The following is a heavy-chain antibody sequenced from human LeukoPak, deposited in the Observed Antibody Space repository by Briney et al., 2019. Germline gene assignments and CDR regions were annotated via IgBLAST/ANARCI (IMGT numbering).Heavy chain of an antibody. Sequence: SETLSLTCTVSGGSVSDYYWSWIRQSPGKGLEWIGYIYYTGTSYNPSLKSRVTISADTSKNQFSLSLSSVTAADTAVYYCASRKLGNDYWGQGTLVTVSS. J-gene: IGHJ4*02. D-gene: IGHD7-27*01. V-gene: IGHV4-59*02. CDR1: GGSVSDYY. CDR2: IYYTGT. CDR3: ASRKLGNDY.